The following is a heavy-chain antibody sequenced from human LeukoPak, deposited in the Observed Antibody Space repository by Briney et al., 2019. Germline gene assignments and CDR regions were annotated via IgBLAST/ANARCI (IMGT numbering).Heavy chain of an antibody. CDR2: ISSNGAST. D-gene: IGHD1-26*01. CDR1: GFTFSAYS. V-gene: IGHV3-64*02. CDR3: AREKGGTYCYDAFDI. J-gene: IGHJ3*02. Sequence: GGSLRLSCAASGFTFSAYSMHWVRQAPGEGLEYVSAISSNGASTYYADSVKDRFIISRDNSKNTLDLQMGSVTTEDMAVYYCAREKGGTYCYDAFDIWGQGTMVTVSS.